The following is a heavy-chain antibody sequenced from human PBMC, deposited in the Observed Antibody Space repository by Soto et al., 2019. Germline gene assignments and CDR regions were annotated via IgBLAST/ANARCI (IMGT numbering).Heavy chain of an antibody. J-gene: IGHJ4*02. D-gene: IGHD3-10*01. CDR3: ARQPTTMDSIDY. Sequence: ASETLSLTCTVSGGSISSYYWSWIRQPPGKGLEWIGYIYYSGSTNYNPSLKSRVTISVDTSKNQFSLKLSSVTAADTAVYYCARQPTTMDSIDYWGQGTLVTVSS. CDR1: GGSISSYY. V-gene: IGHV4-59*01. CDR2: IYYSGST.